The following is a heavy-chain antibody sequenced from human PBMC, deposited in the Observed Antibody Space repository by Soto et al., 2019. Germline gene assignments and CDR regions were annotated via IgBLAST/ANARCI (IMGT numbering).Heavy chain of an antibody. V-gene: IGHV3-9*01. CDR3: AKGSMITFGGRVDY. D-gene: IGHD3-16*01. CDR2: ISWNSGSI. Sequence: GGSLRLSCAASGFTFDDYAMHWVRQAPGKGLEWVSGISWNSGSIGYADSVKGRFTISRDNAKNSLYLQMNSLRAEDTALYYCAKGSMITFGGRVDYWGQGTLVTVSS. CDR1: GFTFDDYA. J-gene: IGHJ4*02.